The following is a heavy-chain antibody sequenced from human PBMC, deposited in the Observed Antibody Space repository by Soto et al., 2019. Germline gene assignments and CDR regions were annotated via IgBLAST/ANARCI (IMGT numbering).Heavy chain of an antibody. CDR1: VFSLSNARMG. Sequence: QVTLKESGPVLVKPTETLTLTCTVSVFSLSNARMGVSWIRQPPGKALEWLVHIFSNDEKSYSTSLKSRPTISTDTSKSQVVLTMTNMDPVDTATYYCARTYTYDSGDYLDYWGQGTLFTVSS. V-gene: IGHV2-26*01. CDR2: IFSNDEK. J-gene: IGHJ4*02. CDR3: ARTYTYDSGDYLDY. D-gene: IGHD4-17*01.